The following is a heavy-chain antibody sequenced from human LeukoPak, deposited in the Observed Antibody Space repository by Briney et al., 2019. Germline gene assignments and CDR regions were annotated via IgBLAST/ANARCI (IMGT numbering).Heavy chain of an antibody. CDR2: IWYDGGNK. Sequence: PGRSLRLSCAASGFTFSSYGMHWVCQAPGKGLEWVAVIWYDGGNKYYADSVKGRFTISRDNSKNTLYLQMNSLRAEDTAVYYCAISSTVTTLFDYWGQGTLVTVSS. CDR3: AISSTVTTLFDY. J-gene: IGHJ4*02. V-gene: IGHV3-33*01. D-gene: IGHD4-17*01. CDR1: GFTFSSYG.